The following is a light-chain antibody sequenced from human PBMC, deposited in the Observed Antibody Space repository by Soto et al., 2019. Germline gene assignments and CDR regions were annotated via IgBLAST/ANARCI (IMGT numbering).Light chain of an antibody. J-gene: IGKJ1*01. CDR2: GTS. CDR1: QSVSSSY. V-gene: IGKV3-20*01. Sequence: EIVLTQCPDTLSLSPGERATLSCRASQSVSSSYLAWYQQTPGQAPRLLIYGTSNRATGIPDRFSGSGSGTDFTLTISRLEPEDFAVYYCQQYGNSRWTFGQGTKVDIK. CDR3: QQYGNSRWT.